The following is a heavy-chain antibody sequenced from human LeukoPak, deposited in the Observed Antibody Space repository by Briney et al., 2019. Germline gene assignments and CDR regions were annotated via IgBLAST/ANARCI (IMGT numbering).Heavy chain of an antibody. J-gene: IGHJ1*01. D-gene: IGHD2-21*02. Sequence: PGGSLRLSCAASGFTFSRYDFHWVRQATEKGLEWVSAIGTGGDTYYAGSVQGRFTISRDNSKNTLYLQMKSLRAEDTAVYYCARTDETAPAEDFQHWGQGTLVTVSS. CDR2: IGTGGDT. CDR1: GFTFSRYD. V-gene: IGHV3-13*04. CDR3: ARTDETAPAEDFQH.